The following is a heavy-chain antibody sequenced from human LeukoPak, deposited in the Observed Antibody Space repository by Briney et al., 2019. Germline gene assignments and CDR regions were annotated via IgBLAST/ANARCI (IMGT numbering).Heavy chain of an antibody. J-gene: IGHJ3*02. CDR1: GYTFTSYY. Sequence: ASVKVSCKASGYTFTSYYMHWVRQAPGQGLEWMGIINPSGGSTSYAQKFQGRVTMTTDTSTSTAYMELRSLRSDDTAVYYCARDLSLHDAFDIWGQGTMVTVSS. CDR2: INPSGGST. CDR3: ARDLSLHDAFDI. V-gene: IGHV1-46*01.